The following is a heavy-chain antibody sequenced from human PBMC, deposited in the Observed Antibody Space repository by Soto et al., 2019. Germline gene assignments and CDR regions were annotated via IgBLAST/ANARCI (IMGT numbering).Heavy chain of an antibody. Sequence: QVQLVQSGAEVKKPGSSVKVSCKASGGTFSSYAISWVRQAPGQGLEWMGGIIPIFGTANYAQKFQGRVTITANKSTSTDYMELSSLRSEDTAVYCCARDCKDIEGATVDWGQGTLVTVSS. V-gene: IGHV1-69*06. D-gene: IGHD1-26*01. CDR1: GGTFSSYA. CDR2: IIPIFGTA. CDR3: ARDCKDIEGATVD. J-gene: IGHJ4*02.